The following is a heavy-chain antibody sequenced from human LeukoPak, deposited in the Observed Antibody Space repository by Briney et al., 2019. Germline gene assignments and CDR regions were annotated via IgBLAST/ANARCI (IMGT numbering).Heavy chain of an antibody. J-gene: IGHJ4*02. CDR2: INWNGGST. Sequence: GGSLRLSCAASGLTFDDYGMSWVRQAPGKWLEWVSGINWNGGSTGYADSVKGRFTISRDNARNSLYLQMNSLRAEDTAVYYCARLPTDIIVVEPATPEFWGQGTLVTVSS. CDR1: GLTFDDYG. D-gene: IGHD2-15*01. V-gene: IGHV3-20*04. CDR3: ARLPTDIIVVEPATPEF.